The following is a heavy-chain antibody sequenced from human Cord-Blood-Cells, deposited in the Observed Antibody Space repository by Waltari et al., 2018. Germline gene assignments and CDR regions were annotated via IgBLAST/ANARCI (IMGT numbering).Heavy chain of an antibody. CDR2: TYPGDSDT. J-gene: IGHJ4*02. D-gene: IGHD3-9*01. CDR3: ARHDLYGTGYSNGFDY. CDR1: GYSFTSYW. Sequence: EVQLVQSGAEVKKPGESLKISCKGSGYSFTSYWIGWVRQMPGKGLGWMGITYPGDSDTRYRPSFQGQVTISADKSISTAYLQWSSLKASDTAMYYCARHDLYGTGYSNGFDYWGQGTLVTVSS. V-gene: IGHV5-51*01.